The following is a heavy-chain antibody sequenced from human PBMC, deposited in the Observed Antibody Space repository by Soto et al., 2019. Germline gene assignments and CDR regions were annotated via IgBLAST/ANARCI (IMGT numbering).Heavy chain of an antibody. J-gene: IGHJ6*02. D-gene: IGHD3-22*01. Sequence: GGSLRLSCAASGFTFSSYAMSWVRQAPGKGLEWVSAISGSGGSTYYADSVKGRFTISRDNSKNTLYLQMNSLKASDTAMYYCARHGPRVYYDNSDYYYYGMDVWGQGTTVTVSS. CDR1: GFTFSSYA. CDR2: ISGSGGST. V-gene: IGHV3-23*01. CDR3: ARHGPRVYYDNSDYYYYGMDV.